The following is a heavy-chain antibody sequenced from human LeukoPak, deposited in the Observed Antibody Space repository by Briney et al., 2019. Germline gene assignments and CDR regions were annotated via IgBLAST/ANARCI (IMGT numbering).Heavy chain of an antibody. V-gene: IGHV3-21*01. CDR3: VARTGGTAMDAIDY. CDR1: GFTFSSYS. J-gene: IGHJ4*02. CDR2: ISSSSSYI. D-gene: IGHD5-18*01. Sequence: GGSLRLSCAASGFTFSSYSMNWVRQAPGKGLEWVSPISSSSSYIYYADPVKGRFTISRDNAKNSLYLQMNSLRAEDTAVYYCVARTGGTAMDAIDYWGQGTLVTVSS.